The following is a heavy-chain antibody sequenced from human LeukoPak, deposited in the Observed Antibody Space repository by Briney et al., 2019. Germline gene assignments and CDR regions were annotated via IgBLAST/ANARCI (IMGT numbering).Heavy chain of an antibody. CDR3: ARQTPVVRD. CDR2: IYYSGST. J-gene: IGHJ4*02. CDR1: GGSISSYY. V-gene: IGHV4-59*08. Sequence: SETLSLTCTVSGGSISSYYWSWIRQPPGRGLEWIGYIYYSGSTNYNPSLKSRVTISVDTSKNQFSLKLSSVTAADTAVYYCARQTPVVRDWGQGTLVTVSS. D-gene: IGHD3-10*01.